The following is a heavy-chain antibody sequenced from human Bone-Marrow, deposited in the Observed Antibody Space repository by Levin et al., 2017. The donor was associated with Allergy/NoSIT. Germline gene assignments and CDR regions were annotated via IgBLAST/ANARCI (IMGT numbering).Heavy chain of an antibody. V-gene: IGHV3-23*01. Sequence: GGSLRLSCAASGFSFSKLAMSWVRQAPGKGLEWVSTFSASGPYYADSVKGRFTISRDNSRNTLSLEMNSLSDEDTAVYYCAKDHESMGYPTFDYWGQGTQVTVSS. CDR2: FSASGP. D-gene: IGHD3-22*01. CDR3: AKDHESMGYPTFDY. CDR1: GFSFSKLA. J-gene: IGHJ4*02.